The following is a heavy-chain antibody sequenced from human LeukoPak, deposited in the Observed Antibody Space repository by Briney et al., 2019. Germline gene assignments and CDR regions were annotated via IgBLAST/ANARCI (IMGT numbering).Heavy chain of an antibody. V-gene: IGHV3-64D*06. CDR2: ISSNGGST. CDR3: VKVGGIDCSGGSCNDYGDFIDY. D-gene: IGHD2-15*01. Sequence: HPGGSLRLSCAASGFTFSSYAMHWVRQAPGKGLEYVSAISSNGGSTYYADSVKGRFTISRDNSKNTLYLQMSSLRAEDTAVYYCVKVGGIDCSGGSCNDYGDFIDYWGQGTLVTVSS. J-gene: IGHJ4*02. CDR1: GFTFSSYA.